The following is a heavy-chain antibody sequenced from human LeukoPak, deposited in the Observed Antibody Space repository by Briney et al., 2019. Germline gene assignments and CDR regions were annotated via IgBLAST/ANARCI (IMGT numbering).Heavy chain of an antibody. CDR3: ARIPNNIAVASYYYYGMDV. CDR2: IYYCCSS. V-gene: IGHV4-59*01. CDR1: GGSISSYY. Sequence: SETLSLTCTVSGGSISSYYWCWSRQPPGKGLEWNGYIYYCCSSNYNPSLKSRVSISVDTSKNQFSLKLSAVTAAETAVYYCARIPNNIAVASYYYYGMDVWGQGTTVTVSS. J-gene: IGHJ6*02. D-gene: IGHD6-19*01.